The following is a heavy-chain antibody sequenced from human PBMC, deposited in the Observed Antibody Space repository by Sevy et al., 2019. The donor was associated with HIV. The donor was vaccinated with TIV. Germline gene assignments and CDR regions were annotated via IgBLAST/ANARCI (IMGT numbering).Heavy chain of an antibody. J-gene: IGHJ5*01. Sequence: SETLSLTCIVSSGSVSSGNNYWSWIRQPPGKGLEWIGYIYYSGNTKYNPSLKSRVTISIDTSKNQFSLNLTSVTAAETAGYYCARDPSEGGFSYGPFDSWGQGILVTVSS. CDR3: ARDPSEGGFSYGPFDS. CDR1: SGSVSSGNNY. V-gene: IGHV4-61*01. D-gene: IGHD5-18*01. CDR2: IYYSGNT.